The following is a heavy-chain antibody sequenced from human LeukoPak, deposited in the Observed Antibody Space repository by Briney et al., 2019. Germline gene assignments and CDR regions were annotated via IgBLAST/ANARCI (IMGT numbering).Heavy chain of an antibody. V-gene: IGHV3-30-3*01. CDR1: GFTFSSYA. CDR2: ISYDGSNK. Sequence: GGSLRLSCAAPGFTFSSYAIHWVRQAPGKGLEWVAVISYDGSNKYYVDSVKGRFTISRDNSKNTLYLQMNSLRVEDTAVYYCLVILTEPTSPSPDGLDIWGQGTMVTVSS. D-gene: IGHD2-15*01. J-gene: IGHJ3*02. CDR3: LVILTEPTSPSPDGLDI.